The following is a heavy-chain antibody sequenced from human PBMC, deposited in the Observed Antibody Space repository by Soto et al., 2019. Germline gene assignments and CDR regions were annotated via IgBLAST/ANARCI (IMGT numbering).Heavy chain of an antibody. CDR3: AKSAGKQLVPDY. CDR2: ISGSGGST. Sequence: GGSLRLSCAASGFTFSSYAMSWVRQAPGRGLEWVSAISGSGGSTYNADSVKGRFTISRDNSKNTLYLQMNSLRAEDTAVYYCAKSAGKQLVPDYWGPGTLVTVSS. D-gene: IGHD6-13*01. V-gene: IGHV3-23*01. CDR1: GFTFSSYA. J-gene: IGHJ4*02.